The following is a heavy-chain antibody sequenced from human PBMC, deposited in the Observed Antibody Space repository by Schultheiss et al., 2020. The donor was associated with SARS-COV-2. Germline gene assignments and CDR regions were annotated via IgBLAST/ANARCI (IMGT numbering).Heavy chain of an antibody. V-gene: IGHV4-39*01. CDR1: GGSISRSTYY. Sequence: SETLSLTCTVSGGSISRSTYYWAWIRQPPGKGLEWIGEIYHTGSTNYNPSLKSRVTISVDTSRNQFSLKLSSVTAADTAVYYCARGLRIAAAGTPFDYWGQGTLVTVSS. CDR3: ARGLRIAAAGTPFDY. D-gene: IGHD6-13*01. CDR2: IYHTGST. J-gene: IGHJ4*02.